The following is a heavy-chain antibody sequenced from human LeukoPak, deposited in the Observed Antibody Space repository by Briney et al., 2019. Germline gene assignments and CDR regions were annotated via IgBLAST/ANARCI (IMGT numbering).Heavy chain of an antibody. CDR2: VSYTGRT. D-gene: IGHD1-26*01. V-gene: IGHV4-61*01. CDR3: XXAXLGGRSLLYYFXF. J-gene: IGHJ4*02. Sequence: SETLSLRCNVSGGSINTGSYYWSWIRQSPEKGLEWIGYVSYTGRTDYNPSLRGRATISQDTSKNQFSLSLSSVTTADTAVYXXXXAXLGGRSLLYYFXFWGQGTLVTVSS. CDR1: GGSINTGSYY.